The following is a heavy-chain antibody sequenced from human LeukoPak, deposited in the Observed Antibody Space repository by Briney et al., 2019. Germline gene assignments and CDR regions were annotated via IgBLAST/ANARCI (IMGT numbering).Heavy chain of an antibody. CDR1: GGSISSYY. J-gene: IGHJ6*03. Sequence: PSETLSLTCTVSGGSISSYYWSWIRQPPGKGLEWIGYIYYSGSTNYNPSLKSRVTISVDTSKNQFSLKLSSVTAADTAVYYCARLYYYYYYMDVWGKGTTVTISS. CDR2: IYYSGST. CDR3: ARLYYYYYYMDV. V-gene: IGHV4-59*01.